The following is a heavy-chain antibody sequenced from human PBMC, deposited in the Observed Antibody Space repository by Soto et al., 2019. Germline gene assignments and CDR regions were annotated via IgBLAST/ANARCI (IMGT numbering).Heavy chain of an antibody. Sequence: EVQVLESGGGLVQPGGSLRLSCAASGFTFSSYAMSWVRQAPGQGLEWVSAISGSGSNPYYADSVKGRFTISRDNSKNTLYLQMNSVRAEDTTLYYCANTASMTIRAGFDHWGQGTLVTVSS. J-gene: IGHJ4*02. V-gene: IGHV3-23*01. CDR1: GFTFSSYA. CDR3: ANTASMTIRAGFDH. D-gene: IGHD4-17*01. CDR2: ISGSGSNP.